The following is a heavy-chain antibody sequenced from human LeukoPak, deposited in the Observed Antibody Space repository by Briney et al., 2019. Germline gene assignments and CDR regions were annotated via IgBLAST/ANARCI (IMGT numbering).Heavy chain of an antibody. CDR2: ISTNTGNP. CDR1: GYTFTSYA. D-gene: IGHD4/OR15-4a*01. J-gene: IGHJ6*02. CDR3: ARDMVNPDYYYYGMDV. V-gene: IGHV7-4-1*02. Sequence: ASVKVSCKASGYTFTSYAMNWVRQAPGQGLEWMGWISTNTGNPTYAQGFTGRFVFSLDTSVSTAYLQISSLKAEDTAVYYCARDMVNPDYYYYGMDVWGQGTTVTVSS.